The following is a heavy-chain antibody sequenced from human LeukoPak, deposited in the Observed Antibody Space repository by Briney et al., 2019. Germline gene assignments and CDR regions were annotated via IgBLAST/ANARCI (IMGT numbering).Heavy chain of an antibody. Sequence: GGSLRLSCAASGFTFSSYEMNWVRQAPGKGLEWVSYISSSGSTIYYADSVKGRFTIPRDNAKNSLYLQMNSLRAEDTAVYYCARDRSAYYYDSSGSERDYWGQGTLVTVSS. J-gene: IGHJ4*02. CDR2: ISSSGSTI. D-gene: IGHD3-22*01. CDR1: GFTFSSYE. V-gene: IGHV3-48*03. CDR3: ARDRSAYYYDSSGSERDY.